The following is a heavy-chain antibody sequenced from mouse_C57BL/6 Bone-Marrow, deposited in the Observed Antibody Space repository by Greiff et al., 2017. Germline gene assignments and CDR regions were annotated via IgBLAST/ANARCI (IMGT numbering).Heavy chain of an antibody. Sequence: QVQLQQSGPELVKPGASVKLSCKASGYTFTSYDINWVKQRPGQGLEWIGWIYPRDGSTKYNEKFKGKATLTVDTSSSTAYMELHSLTSEDSAVYFCARDYGSSYWYFDVCCTGPTVTV. D-gene: IGHD1-1*01. CDR3: ARDYGSSYWYFDV. V-gene: IGHV1-85*01. CDR1: GYTFTSYD. CDR2: IYPRDGST. J-gene: IGHJ1*03.